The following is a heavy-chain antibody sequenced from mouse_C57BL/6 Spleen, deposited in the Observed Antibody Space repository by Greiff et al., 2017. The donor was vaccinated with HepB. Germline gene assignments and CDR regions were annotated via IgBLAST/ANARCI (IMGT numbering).Heavy chain of an antibody. V-gene: IGHV14-4*01. CDR1: GFNIKDDY. D-gene: IGHD1-1*01. J-gene: IGHJ2*01. CDR3: TTGYYYGSSYFDY. Sequence: EVQLQQSGAELVRPGASVKLSCTASGFNIKDDYMHWVKQRPEQGLEWIGWIDPENGDTEYASKFQGKATITADTSSNTAYLQLSSLTSEDTAVYDCTTGYYYGSSYFDYWGQGTTLTVSS. CDR2: IDPENGDT.